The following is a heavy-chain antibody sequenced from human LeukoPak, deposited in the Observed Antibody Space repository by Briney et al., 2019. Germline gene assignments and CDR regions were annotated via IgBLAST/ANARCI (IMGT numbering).Heavy chain of an antibody. Sequence: GGSLRLSCAASGFTFSSYAMHWVRQAPGKGLEWVAVISYDGSNKYYADSVKGRFSISRDNSKSTLHLQMNSLRAEDTAVYYCATKDILFAGASETSDVWGQGTLVTVSS. CDR2: ISYDGSNK. CDR1: GFTFSSYA. J-gene: IGHJ3*01. CDR3: ATKDILFAGASETSDV. V-gene: IGHV3-30-3*01.